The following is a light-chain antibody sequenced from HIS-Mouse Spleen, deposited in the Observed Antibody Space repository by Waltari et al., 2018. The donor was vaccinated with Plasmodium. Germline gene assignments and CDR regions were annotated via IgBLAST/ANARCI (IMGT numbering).Light chain of an antibody. V-gene: IGKV3-11*01. J-gene: IGKJ4*01. Sequence: EIVLTQSPATLSLSPGERATLSCRASQSVSSYLAWYQQKPGQAPRLLICDASTRATGIPARFSGSGSGTDFTLTISSLEPEDFAVYYCQQRSNWPPLTFGGGTKVEIK. CDR1: QSVSSY. CDR2: DAS. CDR3: QQRSNWPPLT.